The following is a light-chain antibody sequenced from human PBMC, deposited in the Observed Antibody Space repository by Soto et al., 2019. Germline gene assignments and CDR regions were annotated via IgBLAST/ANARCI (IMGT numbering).Light chain of an antibody. J-gene: IGKJ4*01. CDR1: QGISSY. Sequence: ALRVTPSPSSPSSSTGDRVTITCRASQGISSYLAWYQQKPGKAPKLLIYAASTLQSGVPSRFSGSGSGTDFTLTISCLQSEDFATYYCQQYYSYPLTFGGGTKVDIK. CDR3: QQYYSYPLT. CDR2: AAS. V-gene: IGKV1-8*01.